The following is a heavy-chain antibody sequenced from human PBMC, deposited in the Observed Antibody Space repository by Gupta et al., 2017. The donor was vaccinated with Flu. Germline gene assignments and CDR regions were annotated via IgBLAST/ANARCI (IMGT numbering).Heavy chain of an antibody. J-gene: IGHJ4*02. D-gene: IGHD6-19*01. CDR3: ARGPHSSGWYWFDN. V-gene: IGHV1-2*06. Sequence: QAPGQGLEWMGRINPNTGDTVYAQKFQGGVSLTRDASISTAYMELNSLWSGDTAVYYCARGPHSSGWYWFDNWGQGTLITVSS. CDR2: INPNTGDT.